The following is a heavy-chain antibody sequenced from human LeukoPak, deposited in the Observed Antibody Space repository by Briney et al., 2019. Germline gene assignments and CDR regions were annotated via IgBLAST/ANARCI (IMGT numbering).Heavy chain of an antibody. CDR1: GGSFSDFY. Sequence: SETLSLTCAVYGGSFSDFYCTWIRQPPGKGLEWIEEINHSGNTKYNPSLKSRVTILLDTSKNQFSLKVRSVTAADTAVYYCATTRGVITLDGYHYYIDVWGKGTTVTVSS. J-gene: IGHJ6*03. CDR3: ATTRGVITLDGYHYYIDV. V-gene: IGHV4-34*01. D-gene: IGHD3-10*01. CDR2: INHSGNT.